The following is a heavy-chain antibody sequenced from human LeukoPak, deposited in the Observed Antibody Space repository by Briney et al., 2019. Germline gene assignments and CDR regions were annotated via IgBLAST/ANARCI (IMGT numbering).Heavy chain of an antibody. V-gene: IGHV4-31*03. D-gene: IGHD2-2*01. CDR3: ARGLRHRSSTNGPLRRKRNNWFDP. CDR1: GGSISSGGYY. Sequence: PSQTLSLTCTVSGGSISSGGYYWSWIRQHPGKGLEWIGYIYYSGSTYYNPSLKSRVTISVDTSKDQFSLKLSSVTAADTAVYYCARGLRHRSSTNGPLRRKRNNWFDPWGQGTLVTVSS. CDR2: IYYSGST. J-gene: IGHJ5*02.